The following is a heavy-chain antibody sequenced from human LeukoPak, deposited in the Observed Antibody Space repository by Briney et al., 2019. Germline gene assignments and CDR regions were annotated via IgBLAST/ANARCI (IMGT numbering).Heavy chain of an antibody. CDR1: GFPFSSYA. CDR3: ARDDGGYFDWSAYYFDY. V-gene: IGHV3-30-3*01. CDR2: IYYDGSNK. D-gene: IGHD3-9*01. J-gene: IGHJ4*02. Sequence: PGRSLRLSCAASGFPFSSYAMHGVRQAPGKGLEWVAVIYYDGSNKYYADSVKGRFTISRDNSKNTLYLQMNSLRAEDTAVYYCARDDGGYFDWSAYYFDYWGQGTLVTVSS.